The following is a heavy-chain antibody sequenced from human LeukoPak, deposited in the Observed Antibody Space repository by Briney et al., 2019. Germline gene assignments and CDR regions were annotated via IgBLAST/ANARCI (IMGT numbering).Heavy chain of an antibody. D-gene: IGHD4-17*01. CDR3: ARGNYGDYVDLDY. V-gene: IGHV1-69*05. CDR2: IIPIFGTA. J-gene: IGHJ4*02. Sequence: SVKVSCKASGCTFSSYAISWVRQAPGQGLEWMGGIIPIFGTANYAQKFQGRVTITTDESTSTAYMELSSLRSEDTAVYYCARGNYGDYVDLDYWGQGTLVTVSS. CDR1: GCTFSSYA.